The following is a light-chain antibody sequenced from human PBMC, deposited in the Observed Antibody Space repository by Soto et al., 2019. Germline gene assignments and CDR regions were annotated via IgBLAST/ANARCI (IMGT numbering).Light chain of an antibody. J-gene: IGLJ2*01. CDR3: SAWDDSLKGLL. Sequence: QSVLTQPPSVSGTPGQTVTISCSGSSSNIGGNIVKWYQQFPGTAPKLLIYSSTQRPSGVPDRFSGSKSGTSASLAISGLQSEDEADYHCSAWDDSLKGLLFGGGTKLTVL. CDR2: SST. CDR1: SSNIGGNI. V-gene: IGLV1-44*01.